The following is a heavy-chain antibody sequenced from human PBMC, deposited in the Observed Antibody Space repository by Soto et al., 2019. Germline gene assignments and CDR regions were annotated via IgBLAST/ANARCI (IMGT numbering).Heavy chain of an antibody. CDR1: GYTFSGFY. V-gene: IGHV1-2*02. J-gene: IGHJ4*02. CDR2: INPNSGGT. CDR3: ASAAVTGTAGLDF. Sequence: ASVKVSCKASGYTFSGFYMHWVRQAPGQGLEWMGWINPNSGGTKSAEKFQGRVTMTRDTSISTAYMVLSRLTSDDTAVYYCASAAVTGTAGLDFWGQGTQVTSPQ. D-gene: IGHD6-19*01.